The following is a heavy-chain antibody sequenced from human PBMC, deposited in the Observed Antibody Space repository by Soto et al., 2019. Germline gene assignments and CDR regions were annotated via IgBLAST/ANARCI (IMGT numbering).Heavy chain of an antibody. CDR2: IYCSGST. CDR1: GGSISSGGYY. V-gene: IGHV4-31*03. D-gene: IGHD3-16*02. Sequence: SETLSLTCTVSGGSISSGGYYWSWIRQHPGKGLEWIGYIYCSGSTYYNPSLKSRVTISVDTSKNQFSLKLSSVTAADTAVYYCARAAPDYDYVWGSYRSHLNFDYWGQGTLVTASS. J-gene: IGHJ4*02. CDR3: ARAAPDYDYVWGSYRSHLNFDY.